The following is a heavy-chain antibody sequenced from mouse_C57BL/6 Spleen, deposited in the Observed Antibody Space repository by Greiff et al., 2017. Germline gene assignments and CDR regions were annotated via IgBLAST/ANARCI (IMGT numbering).Heavy chain of an antibody. CDR3: ARRGYGSSYGYFDV. Sequence: EVKLMESGGGLVKPGGSLKLSCAASGFTFSSYTMSWVRQTPEKRLEWVATISGGGGNTYYPDSVQGRFTISRDNAKNTLYLQRSSLRSEDTALYYCARRGYGSSYGYFDVWGTGTTVTVSS. D-gene: IGHD1-1*01. CDR2: ISGGGGNT. V-gene: IGHV5-9*01. CDR1: GFTFSSYT. J-gene: IGHJ1*03.